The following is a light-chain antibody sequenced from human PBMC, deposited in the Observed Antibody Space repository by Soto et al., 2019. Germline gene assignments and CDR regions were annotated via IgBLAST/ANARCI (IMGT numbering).Light chain of an antibody. V-gene: IGLV1-47*01. CDR3: AAWDDSLSAVV. CDR1: SSNIGNNY. CDR2: RNN. Sequence: VLTQPPSASGTPGQRVTISCSGSSSNIGNNYVYWYQQFPGTAPKLLIYRNNQRPSGVPDRFSGSKSGTSGSLAISGLRSEDEADYYCAAWDDSLSAVVFGGGTKVTVL. J-gene: IGLJ2*01.